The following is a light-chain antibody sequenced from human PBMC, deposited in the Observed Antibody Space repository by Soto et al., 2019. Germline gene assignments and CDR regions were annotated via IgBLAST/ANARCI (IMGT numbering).Light chain of an antibody. Sequence: DIQMTQSPSSLSASVGDRVTITCRASQSISSYLNWYQQKPGKAPKLLIYAASSLQAGVPSRFRGSGSGTDFTLTISSLQPEDFATYFCQQSNSSPPTFGGGTKVDIK. CDR2: AAS. CDR1: QSISSY. J-gene: IGKJ4*01. CDR3: QQSNSSPPT. V-gene: IGKV1-39*01.